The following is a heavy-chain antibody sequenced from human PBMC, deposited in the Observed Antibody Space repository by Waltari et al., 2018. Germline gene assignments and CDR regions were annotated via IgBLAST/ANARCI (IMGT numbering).Heavy chain of an antibody. V-gene: IGHV3-72*01. J-gene: IGHJ3*02. D-gene: IGHD3-22*01. CDR2: TRNKANSYTT. Sequence: EVQLVESGGGLVQPGGSLRLSCAASGFTFSDHYMDWVRQAPGKGLAWVGRTRNKANSYTTEYAASVKGRFTISRDDSKNSLYLQMNSLKTEDTAVYYCARVLDYYDSSGYYYNAFDIWGQGTMVTVSS. CDR1: GFTFSDHY. CDR3: ARVLDYYDSSGYYYNAFDI.